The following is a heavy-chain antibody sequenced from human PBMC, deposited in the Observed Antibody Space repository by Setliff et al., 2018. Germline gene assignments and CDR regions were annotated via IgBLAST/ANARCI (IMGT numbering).Heavy chain of an antibody. D-gene: IGHD6-6*01. CDR1: GYTFSTYG. Sequence: ASVKVSCKDSGYTFSTYGISWVRQAPGQGLEWMGWMNPNSGNTGYAQKFQGRVTITRNTSISTAYMELSSLRSEDTAVYYCARSLAARIYYFDYWGQGTLVTV. V-gene: IGHV1-8*03. J-gene: IGHJ4*02. CDR2: MNPNSGNT. CDR3: ARSLAARIYYFDY.